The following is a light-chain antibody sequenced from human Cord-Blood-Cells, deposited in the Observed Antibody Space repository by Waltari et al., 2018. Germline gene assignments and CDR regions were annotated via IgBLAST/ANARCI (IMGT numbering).Light chain of an antibody. V-gene: IGKV4-1*01. CDR3: QQYYSTPYT. CDR2: WAS. Sequence: DIVMTQSPDSLAVSLGERATINRKSSQSVLYSSNNKNYLAWYQQKPGQPPKLLIYWASTRGSGVPDRFSGSGSGTDFTLTISSLQAEDVAVYYCQQYYSTPYTFGQGTKLEIK. CDR1: QSVLYSSNNKNY. J-gene: IGKJ2*01.